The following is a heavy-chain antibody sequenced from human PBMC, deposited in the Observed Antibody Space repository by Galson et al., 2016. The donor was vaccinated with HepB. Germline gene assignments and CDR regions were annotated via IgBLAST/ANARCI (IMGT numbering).Heavy chain of an antibody. J-gene: IGHJ4*02. CDR2: IKTKKDGEAT. V-gene: IGHV3-15*01. CDR3: IVDHVWGTYRYKGIY. Sequence: SLRLSCAASGFTFYSAWLTWVRQAPGKGLECVGRIKTKKDGEATDYAAPVKGRFSISRDDSKSTLYLQMNSLKTEDTAVYYCIVDHVWGTYRYKGIYWGQGTLVTVSS. D-gene: IGHD3-16*02. CDR1: GFTFYSAW.